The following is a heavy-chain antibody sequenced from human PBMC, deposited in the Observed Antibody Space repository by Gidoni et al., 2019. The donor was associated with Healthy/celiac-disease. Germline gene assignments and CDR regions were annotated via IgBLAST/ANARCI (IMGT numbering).Heavy chain of an antibody. CDR1: GSSSTSPP. Sequence: MQLVQSGPAVNKPGTSATVPCKPSGSSSTSPPAPWVRQARGQRLEWLGWIVVGSGNTNYAQKFQERVTITRDMSTSTAYMELSSLRSEDTAVYYCAADRGGYCSGGSCYSDAFDIWGQGTMVTVSS. J-gene: IGHJ3*02. D-gene: IGHD2-15*01. V-gene: IGHV1-58*01. CDR3: AADRGGYCSGGSCYSDAFDI. CDR2: IVVGSGNT.